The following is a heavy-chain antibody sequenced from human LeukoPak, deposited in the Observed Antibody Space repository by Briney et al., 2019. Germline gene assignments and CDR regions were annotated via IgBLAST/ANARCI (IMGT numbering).Heavy chain of an antibody. CDR3: ARVLTGGGYYH. J-gene: IGHJ4*02. CDR2: IYYSGST. V-gene: IGHV4-30-4*02. CDR1: GGSISSGDYY. Sequence: SETLSLTCTVSGGSISSGDYYWSWIRQPPGKGLEWIGYIYYSGSTYYNPSLKSRVTISVDTSKNQFSLKLSSVTAADTAVYYCARVLTGGGYYHWGQGTLVTVSS. D-gene: IGHD3-22*01.